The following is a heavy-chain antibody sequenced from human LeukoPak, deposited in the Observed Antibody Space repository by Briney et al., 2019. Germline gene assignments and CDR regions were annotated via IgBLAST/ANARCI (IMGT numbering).Heavy chain of an antibody. CDR3: ARPRDYGDYDAFDI. D-gene: IGHD4-17*01. V-gene: IGHV1-2*02. J-gene: IGHJ3*02. CDR1: GYTFTGYY. Sequence: GASVKVSCKASGYTFTGYYMHWVRQAPGQGLEWMGWINPNSGGTNYAQKFQGRVTMTSDTSISTAYMELSRLRFDGTAVYYCARPRDYGDYDAFDIWGQGTMVTVSS. CDR2: INPNSGGT.